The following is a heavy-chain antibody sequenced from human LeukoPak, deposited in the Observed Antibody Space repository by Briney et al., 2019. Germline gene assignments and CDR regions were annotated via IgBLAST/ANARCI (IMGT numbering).Heavy chain of an antibody. CDR1: GFTFSDYA. V-gene: IGHV3-23*01. CDR2: ISGTGVST. Sequence: GGSLRLSCAASGFTFSDYAMSWVCQAPGKGLEWVASISGTGVSTYYADSVKGRFTISRDNSKNTLYLQMNSLRAEDTAVYYCAAKRRGGGYSGYDSDYWGQGPLVTVSS. CDR3: AAKRRGGGYSGYDSDY. D-gene: IGHD5-12*01. J-gene: IGHJ4*02.